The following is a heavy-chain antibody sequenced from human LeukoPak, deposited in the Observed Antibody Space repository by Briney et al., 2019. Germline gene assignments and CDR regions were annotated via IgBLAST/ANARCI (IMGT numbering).Heavy chain of an antibody. Sequence: SETLSLTCTVSGGSISSSSYYWGWIRQPPGKGLEWIGSIYYSGSTYYNPSLKSRVTISVDTSKNQFSLKLSSVTAVDTAVYYCARGPDHSSGWYLGSARAPHRFDPWGQGTLVTVSS. D-gene: IGHD6-19*01. CDR1: GGSISSSSYY. J-gene: IGHJ5*02. CDR2: IYYSGST. CDR3: ARGPDHSSGWYLGSARAPHRFDP. V-gene: IGHV4-39*01.